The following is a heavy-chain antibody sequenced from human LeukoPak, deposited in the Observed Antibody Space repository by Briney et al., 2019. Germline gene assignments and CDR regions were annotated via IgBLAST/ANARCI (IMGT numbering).Heavy chain of an antibody. Sequence: SETLSLTWTVSGGSISSGSYYWSWIRQPAGKGLEWIGRIYTSGSTNYNPSLKSRVTISVDMSKNQFSLKLSSVTAADTAVYYCASVYDFWSGYKGYYMDVWGKGTTVTVSS. J-gene: IGHJ6*03. CDR2: IYTSGST. CDR1: GGSISSGSYY. CDR3: ASVYDFWSGYKGYYMDV. D-gene: IGHD3/OR15-3a*01. V-gene: IGHV4-61*02.